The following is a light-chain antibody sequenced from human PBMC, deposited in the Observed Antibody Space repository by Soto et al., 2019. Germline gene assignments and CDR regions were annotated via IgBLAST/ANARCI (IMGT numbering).Light chain of an antibody. CDR2: STN. CDR1: TGAVTGRSY. J-gene: IGLJ3*02. CDR3: LLSFGSFWV. Sequence: QAVVTQEPSLTVSPGGTVTLTCAPSTGAVTGRSYPNWFQKKPGQTPRALIYSTNNKYSWTPARFSGSLLGGKAALTLSGVQPEDEAEYYCLLSFGSFWVFGGGTKLTVL. V-gene: IGLV7-43*01.